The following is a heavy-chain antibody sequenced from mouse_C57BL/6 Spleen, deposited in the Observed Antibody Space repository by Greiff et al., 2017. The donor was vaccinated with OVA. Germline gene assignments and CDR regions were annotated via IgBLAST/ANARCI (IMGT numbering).Heavy chain of an antibody. D-gene: IGHD4-1*01. Sequence: EVQVVESGAGLVKPGGSLKLSCAASGFTFSSYAMSWVRQTPEKRLEWVAYISSGGDYIYYADTVKGRFTISRDNARNTLYLQMSSLKSEDTAMYYCTRDRNWFDYWGQGTTLTVSS. V-gene: IGHV5-9-1*02. CDR1: GFTFSSYA. CDR2: ISSGGDYI. CDR3: TRDRNWFDY. J-gene: IGHJ2*01.